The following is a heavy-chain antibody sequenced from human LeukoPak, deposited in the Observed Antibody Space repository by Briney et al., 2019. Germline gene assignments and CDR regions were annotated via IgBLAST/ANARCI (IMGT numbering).Heavy chain of an antibody. CDR1: GFTFSSYG. V-gene: IGHV3-48*02. Sequence: GGSLRLSCAASGFTFSSYGMNWVRQAPGQGLEWVSYISSTRGTIYYADSVEGRFTISRDNAKTSLYLQMDSLRDEDTAVYYCARDLWGTSGYRFDYWGQGTLVTVSS. J-gene: IGHJ4*02. CDR3: ARDLWGTSGYRFDY. CDR2: ISSTRGTI. D-gene: IGHD3-22*01.